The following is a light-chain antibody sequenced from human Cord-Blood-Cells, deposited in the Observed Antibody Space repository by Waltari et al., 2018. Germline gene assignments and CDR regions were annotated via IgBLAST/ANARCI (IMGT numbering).Light chain of an antibody. J-gene: IGKJ1*01. V-gene: IGKV1-8*01. CDR1: QGISSY. CDR2: AAS. CDR3: QQYYSYPWT. Sequence: AIRMTQSPSSLSASTGDRVTITCRASQGISSYLAWYQQKPGKAPKPLIYAASTLQRGVPSRFSGSGSGTDFTLTISCLQSEDFATYYCQQYYSYPWTFGQGTKVEIK.